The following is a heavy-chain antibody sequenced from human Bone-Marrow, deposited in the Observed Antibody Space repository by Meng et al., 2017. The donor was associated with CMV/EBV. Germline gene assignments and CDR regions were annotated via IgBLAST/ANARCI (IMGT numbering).Heavy chain of an antibody. D-gene: IGHD2-2*01. CDR3: ARSDQ. V-gene: IGHV3-23*03. CDR1: GFTFDGYA. CDR2: IYSGASST. J-gene: IGHJ4*02. Sequence: GESLRLSCAASGFTFDGYAMNWVRQAPGKGLEWVSAIYSGASSTYYADSVKGRFTISRDNSKNTLYLQMNSLGVEDTAVYYCARSDQWGQGTLVTVSS.